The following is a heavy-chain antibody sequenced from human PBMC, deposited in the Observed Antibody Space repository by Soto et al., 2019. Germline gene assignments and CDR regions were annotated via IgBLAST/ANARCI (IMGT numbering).Heavy chain of an antibody. V-gene: IGHV3-53*02. Sequence: AQLVETGGGLIQPGGSLRLSCAASGFTVTSYYMSWVRQAPGKGLEWVSVIYSGGNTNYADSVKGRFTISRDNSKNTLYLQMDSLRGEDTAVYYCARDAYCYGHGTCFDFWGQGTLVTVSS. CDR2: IYSGGNT. CDR1: GFTVTSYY. CDR3: ARDAYCYGHGTCFDF. J-gene: IGHJ4*02. D-gene: IGHD2-8*02.